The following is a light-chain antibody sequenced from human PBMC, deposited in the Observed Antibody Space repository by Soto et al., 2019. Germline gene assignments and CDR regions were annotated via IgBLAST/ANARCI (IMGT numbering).Light chain of an antibody. CDR2: DVT. V-gene: IGLV2-14*03. CDR3: SSYASSSTRV. J-gene: IGLJ1*01. Sequence: VLTQPASVSGSPGQSITISCTGTSSDIGHYDYVSWYQQHPGKAPKLMIYDVTNRPSGVSNRFSGSKSGNTASLTISGLQAEDEADYYCSSYASSSTRVFGTGTKVTVL. CDR1: SSDIGHYDY.